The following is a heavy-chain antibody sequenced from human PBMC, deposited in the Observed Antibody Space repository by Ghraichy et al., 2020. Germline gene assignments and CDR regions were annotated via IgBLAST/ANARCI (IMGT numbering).Heavy chain of an antibody. D-gene: IGHD3-22*01. CDR2: ISYSEST. J-gene: IGHJ1*01. Sequence: SETLSLTCTVSGGSISSSSYYWAWIRQPPGKGLEWIGTISYSESTYYNPSLKSRVTISVDTSKNQFSLRLSSVTAADTAVYYCARPHYYDSTGYFQLWGQGTLVTVSS. CDR3: ARPHYYDSTGYFQL. V-gene: IGHV4-39*01. CDR1: GGSISSSSYY.